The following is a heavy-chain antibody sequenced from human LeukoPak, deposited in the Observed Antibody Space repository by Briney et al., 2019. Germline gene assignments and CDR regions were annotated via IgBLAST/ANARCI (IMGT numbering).Heavy chain of an antibody. CDR2: ISGRGDTT. CDR1: GFTFRSSW. Sequence: PGGSLRLSCAASGFTFRSSWMTWVRQAPGEGLEWVSAISGRGDTTRYGESVKGRFTVSRDNSRDTLYLEMTNLRAEDAAVYFCAMDPNGDYLGAFWGRGALVTVSS. D-gene: IGHD4-17*01. J-gene: IGHJ3*01. CDR3: AMDPNGDYLGAF. V-gene: IGHV3-23*01.